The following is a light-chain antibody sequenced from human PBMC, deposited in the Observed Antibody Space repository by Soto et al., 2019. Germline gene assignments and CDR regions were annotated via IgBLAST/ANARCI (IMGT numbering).Light chain of an antibody. CDR3: ASWDDSLNGQV. CDR2: SDH. J-gene: IGLJ1*01. Sequence: QAVVSQPPSASGTPGQRITISCSGSTSNIGSQTVNWYQQLPGATPKLLIYSDHQRPSGVPARFSGSKSGTSASLAISGLQSEDEADYYCASWDDSLNGQVFGTGTKLTVL. V-gene: IGLV1-44*01. CDR1: TSNIGSQT.